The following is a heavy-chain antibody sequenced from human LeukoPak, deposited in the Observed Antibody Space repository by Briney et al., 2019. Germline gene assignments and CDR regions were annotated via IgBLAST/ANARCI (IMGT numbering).Heavy chain of an antibody. J-gene: IGHJ5*02. CDR3: ARRRAEGGSNGHYNWFDP. CDR1: GDSINAYY. Sequence: SETLSLTCTVSGDSINAYYWGWIRQPPGKGLEWIGYIYFSGTTKYNPSLESRVTISVDTSKNQFSLKLSSVTAVDTAVYYCARRRAEGGSNGHYNWFDPWGQGILVTVSS. D-gene: IGHD6-13*01. V-gene: IGHV4-59*08. CDR2: IYFSGTT.